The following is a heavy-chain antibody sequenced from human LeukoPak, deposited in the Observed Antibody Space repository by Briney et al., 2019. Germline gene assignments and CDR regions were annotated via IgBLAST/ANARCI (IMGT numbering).Heavy chain of an antibody. V-gene: IGHV3-48*01. CDR3: ARDFADYGDFDY. J-gene: IGHJ4*02. CDR2: IDTSSDII. Sequence: GGSLRLSCAASGFAFNTYTMNWFRQAPGKGLEWISYIDTSSDIIYYADSVMGRFTISRDNAKNSLYLQMNSLRGDDEAVYYCARDFADYGDFDYWGQGTLVTVSS. D-gene: IGHD4-17*01. CDR1: GFAFNTYT.